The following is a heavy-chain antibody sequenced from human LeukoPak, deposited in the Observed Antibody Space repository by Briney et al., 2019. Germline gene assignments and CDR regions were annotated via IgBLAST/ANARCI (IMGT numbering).Heavy chain of an antibody. CDR2: IYDSGST. Sequence: PSETLSLTCTVSGGSINSFYWSWIRQPPGKGLVWIGYIYDSGSTNYNPSLKSRATVSVDTSKNQLSLRLSSVTAADTAVYYCATGVLEWLSTYWGQGTLVTVSS. J-gene: IGHJ4*02. CDR3: ATGVLEWLSTY. V-gene: IGHV4-59*01. CDR1: GGSINSFY. D-gene: IGHD3-3*01.